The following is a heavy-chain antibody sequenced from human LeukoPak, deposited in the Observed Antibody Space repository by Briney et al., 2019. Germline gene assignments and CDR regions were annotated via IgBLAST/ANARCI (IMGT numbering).Heavy chain of an antibody. CDR2: INPNSGGT. Sequence: ASVKVSCKASGYTFTGYYMHWVRQAPGQGLEWMGWINPNSGGTNYAQKFQGRVTMTRDTSISTAYMEMSRLRSDDTAVYYCARNLWFGESSDAFDMWGQGTMVTVSS. CDR3: ARNLWFGESSDAFDM. V-gene: IGHV1-2*02. D-gene: IGHD3-10*01. CDR1: GYTFTGYY. J-gene: IGHJ3*02.